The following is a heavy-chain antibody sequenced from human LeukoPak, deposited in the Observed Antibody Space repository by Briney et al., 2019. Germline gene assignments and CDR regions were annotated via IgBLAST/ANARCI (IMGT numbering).Heavy chain of an antibody. CDR2: MYSNGNL. CDR1: GDSISSYH. V-gene: IGHV4-4*07. J-gene: IGHJ5*02. CDR3: AREGGGGGNYYSDL. Sequence: SETLSLTCTVSGDSISSYHLSWVRQPAEKGLEWVGRMYSNGNLNYNPSLKGRVTMSVDTSKNQFSLKLSSVTAADTAVYSCAREGGGGGNYYSDLWGQGTLVTVSS. D-gene: IGHD1-26*01.